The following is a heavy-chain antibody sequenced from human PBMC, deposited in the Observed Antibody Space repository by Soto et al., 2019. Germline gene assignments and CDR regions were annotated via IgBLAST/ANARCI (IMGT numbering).Heavy chain of an antibody. V-gene: IGHV4-4*02. CDR2: VYHSGST. Sequence: QVQLQESGPGLVKPSGTLSLTCAVSGGSISSSHWWSWVRQPPGKGLEWIGEVYHSGSTNYNPSLRGRGTISVDKSKNQFSLKLSSGPPADTAVYYCARPGGGEDYWGQGTLVTVSS. CDR1: GGSISSSHW. CDR3: ARPGGGEDY. D-gene: IGHD3-16*01. J-gene: IGHJ4*02.